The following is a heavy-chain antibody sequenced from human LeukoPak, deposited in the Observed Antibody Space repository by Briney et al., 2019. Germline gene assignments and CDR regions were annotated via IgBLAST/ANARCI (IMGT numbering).Heavy chain of an antibody. Sequence: GGSLRLSCAASGFTFSSYEMNWVRQAPGKGLEWVSYISYNGTNIYYADSVEGRFTISRDHSKNTLYLQMNSLRAGDTAVYYCAKTLDDILTGYYYYFDYWGQGTLVTVSS. D-gene: IGHD3-9*01. CDR3: AKTLDDILTGYYYYFDY. J-gene: IGHJ4*02. V-gene: IGHV3-48*03. CDR2: ISYNGTNI. CDR1: GFTFSSYE.